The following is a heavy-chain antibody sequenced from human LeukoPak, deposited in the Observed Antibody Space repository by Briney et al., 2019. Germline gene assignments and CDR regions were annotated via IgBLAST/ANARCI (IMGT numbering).Heavy chain of an antibody. V-gene: IGHV2-5*02. CDR2: IYWDDGK. CDR3: ARIWFGELFGGAFDI. Sequence: SGPTLVNPTQTLTLTCTFSGFSLSTSGVGVGWIRQPPGKALEWLALIYWDDGKRYSPSLKSRLTITKDTSKNQVVLTMTNMDPVDTATYYCARIWFGELFGGAFDIWGQGTMVTVSS. CDR1: GFSLSTSGVG. D-gene: IGHD3-10*01. J-gene: IGHJ3*02.